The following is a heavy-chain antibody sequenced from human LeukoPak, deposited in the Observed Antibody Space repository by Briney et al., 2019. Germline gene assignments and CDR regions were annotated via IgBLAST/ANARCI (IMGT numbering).Heavy chain of an antibody. Sequence: ASVKVSCKASGYTFTSYGISWVRLAPGQGLEWKGWISAYNGNTNYAQKLQGRVTMTTDTSTSTAYMELRSLRSDDTAVYYCARAVRFLDYMDVWGKGTTVTVSS. CDR3: ARAVRFLDYMDV. CDR1: GYTFTSYG. CDR2: ISAYNGNT. D-gene: IGHD3-3*01. V-gene: IGHV1-18*01. J-gene: IGHJ6*03.